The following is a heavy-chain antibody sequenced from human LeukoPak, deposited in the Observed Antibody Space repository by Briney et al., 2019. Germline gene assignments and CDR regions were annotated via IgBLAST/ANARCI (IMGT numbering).Heavy chain of an antibody. CDR3: ARDKIVGATHFDY. V-gene: IGHV1-2*02. Sequence: ASVKVSCKASGYTLTGYYMHWVRQAPGQGLEWMGWINPNSGGTNYAQKFQGRVTMTRDTSISTAYMELSRLRSDDTAVYYCARDKIVGATHFDYWGQGTLVTVSS. D-gene: IGHD1-26*01. J-gene: IGHJ4*02. CDR2: INPNSGGT. CDR1: GYTLTGYY.